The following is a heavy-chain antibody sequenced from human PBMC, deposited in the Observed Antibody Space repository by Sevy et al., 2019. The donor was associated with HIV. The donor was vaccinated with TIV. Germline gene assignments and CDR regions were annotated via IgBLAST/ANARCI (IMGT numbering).Heavy chain of an antibody. V-gene: IGHV3-15*01. CDR3: ATAPGYYDSAPFDY. CDR1: GFTFTNAW. J-gene: IGHJ4*02. Sequence: GGSLRLSCAVSGFTFTNAWMNWVRQAPGPGLQWVGLIKGKIDGEPTDYAAPVKGRFTISRDDSKNTLFLQMNSLKIEDTAVYYCATAPGYYDSAPFDYWGPGTLVTVSS. CDR2: IKGKIDGEPT. D-gene: IGHD3-22*01.